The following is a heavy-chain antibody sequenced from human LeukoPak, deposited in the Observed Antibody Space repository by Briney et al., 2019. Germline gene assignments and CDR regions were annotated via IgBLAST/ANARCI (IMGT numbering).Heavy chain of an antibody. V-gene: IGHV3-11*06. CDR1: GFTFSDYY. CDR3: AREALTTFYFDY. CDR2: ISSSSSYT. Sequence: GGSLRLSCAASGFTFSDYYMSWIRQAPGKGLEWVSYISSSSSYTNYADSVRGRFTISRDNAKNSLYLQMNSLRAEDTAVYYCAREALTTFYFDYWGQGTLVTVSS. J-gene: IGHJ4*02. D-gene: IGHD4-17*01.